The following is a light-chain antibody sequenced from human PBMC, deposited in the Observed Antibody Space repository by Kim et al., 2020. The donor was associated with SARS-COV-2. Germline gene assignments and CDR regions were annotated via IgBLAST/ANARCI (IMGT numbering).Light chain of an antibody. CDR3: QKYNSAHWT. J-gene: IGKJ1*01. CDR1: QGISKY. Sequence: ASDGDRLTITGRASQGISKYLAWYQQKPRKIPHLLIYSASTSQSGVPHRFSGSGSVTDSRLTITSLQPEGVATYNCQKYNSAHWTFGQGTKVDIK. V-gene: IGKV1-27*01. CDR2: SAS.